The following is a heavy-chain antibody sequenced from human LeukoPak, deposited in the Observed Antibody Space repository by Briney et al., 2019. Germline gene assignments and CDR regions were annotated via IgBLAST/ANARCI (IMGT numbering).Heavy chain of an antibody. V-gene: IGHV3-21*01. CDR2: ISSSSSYI. CDR1: GFTFSSYS. Sequence: GGSLRLSCAASGFTFSSYSMTWVRQAPGKGLEWVSSISSSSSYIYYADSVKGRFTISRDNAKNSLYLQMNSLRAEDTAVYYCARDRREAYYDFWSGYPSFDYWGQGTLVTVSS. J-gene: IGHJ4*02. CDR3: ARDRREAYYDFWSGYPSFDY. D-gene: IGHD3-3*01.